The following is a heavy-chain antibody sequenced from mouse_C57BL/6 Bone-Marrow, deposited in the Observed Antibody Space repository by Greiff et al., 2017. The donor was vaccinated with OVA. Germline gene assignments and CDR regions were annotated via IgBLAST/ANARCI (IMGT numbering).Heavy chain of an antibody. CDR3: ARHYDYDVRFAY. CDR2: INPSTGGT. Sequence: EVQLQQSGPELVKPGASVKISCKASGYSFTGYYMNWVKQSPEKSLEWIGEINPSTGGTTYNQKFKAKDTLTVDKSSSTAYMQLKILTSEDSAVYDCARHYDYDVRFAYWGQGTLVTVSA. CDR1: GYSFTGYY. J-gene: IGHJ3*01. V-gene: IGHV1-42*01. D-gene: IGHD2-4*01.